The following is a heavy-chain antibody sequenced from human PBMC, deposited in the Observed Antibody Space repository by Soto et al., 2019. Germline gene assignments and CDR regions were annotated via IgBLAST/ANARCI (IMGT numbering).Heavy chain of an antibody. CDR1: GFMFSAYW. V-gene: IGHV3-7*01. J-gene: IGHJ4*02. D-gene: IGHD5-18*01. CDR3: ARDFYGGYTYGPGDY. CDR2: IHGDGGRI. Sequence: GSLRLSCAASGFMFSAYWMSWVRQAPGKGLEWVANIHGDGGRIYYVDSVKGRFTISRDNAKRSLYLQMNSLRAEDTAVYYCARDFYGGYTYGPGDYWGQGALVTVSS.